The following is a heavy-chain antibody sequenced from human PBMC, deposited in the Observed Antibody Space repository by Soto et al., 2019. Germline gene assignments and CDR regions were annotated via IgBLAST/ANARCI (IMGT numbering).Heavy chain of an antibody. CDR3: ARGAGFLEPP. Sequence: QVQLVQSGAEVKKPGASVKVSCKTSGYTFTSYDINWVRQATGQGLEWMGWMNPKSGNTVYAQSFQGRITMTWNTSISSAYMELSSLRSEDTAVYYCARGAGFLEPPWGQGTLVTVSS. V-gene: IGHV1-8*01. J-gene: IGHJ5*02. CDR1: GYTFTSYD. D-gene: IGHD3-3*01. CDR2: MNPKSGNT.